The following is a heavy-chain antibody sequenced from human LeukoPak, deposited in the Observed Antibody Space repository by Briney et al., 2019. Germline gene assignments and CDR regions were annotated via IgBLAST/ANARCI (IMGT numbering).Heavy chain of an antibody. Sequence: PSETLSLTCTVSGGSISSSSYYWGWIRQPPGKGLEWIGEINHSGSTNYNPSLKSRVTISVDTSKNQFSLKLSSVTAADTAVYYCARYSTVIEIDYFDYWGQGTLVTVSS. V-gene: IGHV4-39*07. CDR1: GGSISSSSYY. D-gene: IGHD4-17*01. CDR3: ARYSTVIEIDYFDY. CDR2: INHSGST. J-gene: IGHJ4*02.